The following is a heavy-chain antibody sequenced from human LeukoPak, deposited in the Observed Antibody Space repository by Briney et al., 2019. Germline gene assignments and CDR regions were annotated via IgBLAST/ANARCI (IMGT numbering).Heavy chain of an antibody. CDR2: ISSSSSYV. CDR3: ARETYNWNDYYYYGMDV. D-gene: IGHD1-20*01. Sequence: GGSLGLSGAASGFTFSSYNMNWLRQAPGKGLEWVSSISSSSSYVYYADSVKGRFTISRDNAKNSLYLQMNSLRAEDTAVYYCARETYNWNDYYYYGMDVWGQGTTVTVSS. V-gene: IGHV3-21*01. J-gene: IGHJ6*02. CDR1: GFTFSSYN.